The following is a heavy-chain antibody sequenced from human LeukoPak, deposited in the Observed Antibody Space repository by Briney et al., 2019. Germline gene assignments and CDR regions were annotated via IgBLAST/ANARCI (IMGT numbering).Heavy chain of an antibody. CDR3: ARTIGYGSGNDQAGG. D-gene: IGHD3-10*01. CDR1: GFTFSSYA. CDR2: IRVGGEI. Sequence: GGSLRLSCATSGFTFSSYAMNWVRQAPGKGLEWVSGIRVGGEIYYADSVKGRFTISRDNSENTLYLQMNSLRVEDTAVYYCARTIGYGSGNDQAGGWGQGTLVTVSS. J-gene: IGHJ4*02. V-gene: IGHV3-23*01.